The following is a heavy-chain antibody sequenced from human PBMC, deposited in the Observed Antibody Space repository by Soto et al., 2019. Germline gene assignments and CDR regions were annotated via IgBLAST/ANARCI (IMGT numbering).Heavy chain of an antibody. D-gene: IGHD3-3*01. CDR1: GYTFTSYG. CDR3: AREGGITIFGVVISYFDY. J-gene: IGHJ4*02. V-gene: IGHV1-18*04. CDR2: ISAYNGNT. Sequence: QVQLVQSGAEVKKPGASVKVSCKASGYTFTSYGISWVRQAPGQGLEWMGWISAYNGNTNYAQKLQGRVTMTTDTSTSTAYMELRSLRCDDTAVYYCAREGGITIFGVVISYFDYWGQGTLVTVSS.